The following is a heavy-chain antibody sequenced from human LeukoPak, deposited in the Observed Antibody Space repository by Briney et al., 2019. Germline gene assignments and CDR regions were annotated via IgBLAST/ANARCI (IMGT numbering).Heavy chain of an antibody. CDR2: ISSNGGST. J-gene: IGHJ3*02. V-gene: IGHV3-64*01. CDR1: GFTFSSYA. Sequence: PGGSLRLSCAASGFTFSSYAMHWVRQAPGKGLEYVSAISSNGGSTYYANSVKGRFTISRDNSKNTLYLQMGSLGAEDMAVYYCARESIVGATGAFDIWGQGTMVTVSS. CDR3: ARESIVGATGAFDI. D-gene: IGHD1-26*01.